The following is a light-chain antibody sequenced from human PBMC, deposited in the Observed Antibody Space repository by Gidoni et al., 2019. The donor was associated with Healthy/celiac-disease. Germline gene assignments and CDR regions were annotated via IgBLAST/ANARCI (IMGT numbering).Light chain of an antibody. CDR3: QQRSNWPPSIT. J-gene: IGKJ5*01. Sequence: EIVLTQSPATLSLSPGERATLSCRASQSVSSYLAWYQQKPGQAPRLLIYDASNRATGIPARVGGSGSGTDFTLTISSREPEDFAVYYCQQRSNWPPSITFGQGTRLEIK. V-gene: IGKV3-11*01. CDR2: DAS. CDR1: QSVSSY.